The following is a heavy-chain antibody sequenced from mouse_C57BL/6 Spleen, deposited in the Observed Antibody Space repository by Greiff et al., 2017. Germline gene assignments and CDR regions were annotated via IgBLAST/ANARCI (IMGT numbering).Heavy chain of an antibody. CDR2: ISDGGSYT. D-gene: IGHD2-1*01. V-gene: IGHV5-4*01. CDR3: ARDYGNYEAWCAY. J-gene: IGHJ3*01. Sequence: EVQLVESGGGLVKPGGSLKLSCAASGFTFSSYAMSWVRQTPEKRLEWVATISDGGSYTYYPDNVKGRFTISRDNAKNNLYLQLSHLKSEDTAMYYCARDYGNYEAWCAYWGQGTLVTVSA. CDR1: GFTFSSYA.